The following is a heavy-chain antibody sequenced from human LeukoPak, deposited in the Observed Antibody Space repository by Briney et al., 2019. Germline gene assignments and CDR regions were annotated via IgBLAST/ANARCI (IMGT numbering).Heavy chain of an antibody. V-gene: IGHV4-59*01. Sequence: SETLSLTCSVSGGSIGSYYWSWIRQPPGKGLEWIGLIYYTGSTNYNPSLKSRVTISVDTSRIQFSLELSSVTAADTAVYYCARSVRGSYPGNAFDVWGQGTTVTVSS. CDR1: GGSIGSYY. D-gene: IGHD3-16*01. J-gene: IGHJ3*01. CDR3: ARSVRGSYPGNAFDV. CDR2: IYYTGST.